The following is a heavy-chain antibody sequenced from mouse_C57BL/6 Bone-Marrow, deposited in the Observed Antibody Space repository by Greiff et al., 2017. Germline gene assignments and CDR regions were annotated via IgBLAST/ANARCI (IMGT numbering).Heavy chain of an antibody. CDR1: GYTFTSYW. CDR3: ASTTVVPYAMDY. D-gene: IGHD1-1*01. J-gene: IGHJ4*01. V-gene: IGHV1-50*01. Sequence: QVQLQQPGAELVKPGASVKLSCKASGYTFTSYWMQWVKQRPGQGLEWIGEIDPSDSYTNYNQKFKGKATLTVDTSSSTAYMQLSSLTSEDSAVYYCASTTVVPYAMDYWGQGTSVTVSS. CDR2: IDPSDSYT.